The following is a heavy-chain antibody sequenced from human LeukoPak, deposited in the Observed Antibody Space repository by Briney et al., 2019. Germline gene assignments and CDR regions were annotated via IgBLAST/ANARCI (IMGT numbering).Heavy chain of an antibody. D-gene: IGHD3-22*01. CDR3: ARAPMSYDSSGFGGAFDI. V-gene: IGHV3-53*05. CDR2: IYSGGST. Sequence: PGGSLRLSCSASGFTVNSNYMSWVRQAPGKGLEWVSVIYSGGSTYYADSVKGRFTISRDNSKNTMYLQMNSLRAEDTAMYYCARAPMSYDSSGFGGAFDIWGQGTMVTVSS. J-gene: IGHJ3*02. CDR1: GFTVNSNY.